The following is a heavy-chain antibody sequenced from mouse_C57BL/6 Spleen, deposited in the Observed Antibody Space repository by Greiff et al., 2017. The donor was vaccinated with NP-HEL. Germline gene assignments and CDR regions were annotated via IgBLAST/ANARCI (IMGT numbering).Heavy chain of an antibody. D-gene: IGHD1-1*01. J-gene: IGHJ1*03. CDR3: ARPGITTVVATRYCDV. V-gene: IGHV1-39*01. Sequence: VQLQQSGPELVKPGASVKISCKASGYSFTDYNMNWVKQSNGKSLEWIGVINPNYGTTSYNQKFKGKATLTVDQSSSTAYMQLNSLTSEDAAVYYCARPGITTVVATRYCDVWGTGTTVTVSS. CDR1: GYSFTDYN. CDR2: INPNYGTT.